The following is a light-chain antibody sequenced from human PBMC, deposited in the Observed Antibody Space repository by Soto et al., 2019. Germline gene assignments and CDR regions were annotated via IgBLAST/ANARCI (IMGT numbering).Light chain of an antibody. CDR1: SSDVGGYNY. CDR3: SSYTSSYTGV. J-gene: IGLJ3*02. CDR2: EVT. Sequence: QSALTQPASVSGSPGQSITISCTGTSSDVGGYNYVSWYQQHPGKAPKLMICEVTNRPSGVSNRFSGSKSGNTASLTISGLQAEDEADYYCSSYTSSYTGVFGGGTKPTVL. V-gene: IGLV2-14*01.